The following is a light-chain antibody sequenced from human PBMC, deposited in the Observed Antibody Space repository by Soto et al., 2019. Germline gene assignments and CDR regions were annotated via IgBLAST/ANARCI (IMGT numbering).Light chain of an antibody. Sequence: QSVLTQPRSVSGSPGQSVTISCPGTSSDVGGYNYVSWYQQHPGKAPKLMIYDVSKRPSGVPDRFSGSKSGNTASLTISGLQAEDEADYYCCSYAGSYTDVFGTGTQLTVL. CDR1: SSDVGGYNY. CDR3: CSYAGSYTDV. V-gene: IGLV2-11*01. CDR2: DVS. J-gene: IGLJ1*01.